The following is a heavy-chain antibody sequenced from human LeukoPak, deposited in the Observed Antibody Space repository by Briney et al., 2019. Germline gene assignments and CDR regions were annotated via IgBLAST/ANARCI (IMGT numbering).Heavy chain of an antibody. Sequence: SETLSLTCNVSGGSINSFYWSWIRQPPGKGLEWIGYIYGSGSTNYNPSLRSRVTISVDTSKNQFSLRLNSVTAADTAVYYCARLFSSSSGRAFDNWGQGTIVTVSS. D-gene: IGHD6-6*01. V-gene: IGHV4-59*01. CDR1: GGSINSFY. CDR2: IYGSGST. CDR3: ARLFSSSSGRAFDN. J-gene: IGHJ3*02.